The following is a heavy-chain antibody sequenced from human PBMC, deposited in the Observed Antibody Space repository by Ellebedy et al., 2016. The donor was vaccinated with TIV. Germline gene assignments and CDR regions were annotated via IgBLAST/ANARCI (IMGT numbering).Heavy chain of an antibody. J-gene: IGHJ5*02. CDR2: INPNSGGT. D-gene: IGHD1-1*01. V-gene: IGHV1-2*02. CDR3: ARVHLFGWNDKGLDP. Sequence: AASVKVSCKASGYIFTTYHLHWVRQAPGQGLEWMGCINPNSGGTNYAQKFQGRVTMTRDTSISTAYMELSRLRSDDTAVYYCARVHLFGWNDKGLDPWGQGTLVTVSS. CDR1: GYIFTTYH.